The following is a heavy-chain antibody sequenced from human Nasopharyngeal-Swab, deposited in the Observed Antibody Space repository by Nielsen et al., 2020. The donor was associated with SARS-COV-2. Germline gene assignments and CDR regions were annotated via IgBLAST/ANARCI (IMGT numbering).Heavy chain of an antibody. CDR3: AKDITSGDTMATHYYYGMDV. J-gene: IGHJ6*02. Sequence: SLKISCAASGFTFDDYAMHWVRQAPGKGLEWVSGISWNSGSIGYADSVKGRFTISRDNAKNSLYLQMNSLRAEDTALYYCAKDITSGDTMATHYYYGMDVWGQETTVTVSS. V-gene: IGHV3-9*01. CDR2: ISWNSGSI. D-gene: IGHD2-21*01. CDR1: GFTFDDYA.